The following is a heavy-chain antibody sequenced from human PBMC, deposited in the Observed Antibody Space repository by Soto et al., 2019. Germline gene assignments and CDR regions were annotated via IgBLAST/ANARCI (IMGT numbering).Heavy chain of an antibody. CDR1: GFSFSSFA. Sequence: EVLLLESGGGLVQPGGSLRLACEASGFSFSSFAMNWIRQAPGKGLEWVSAIGDSGASTYYADSVKGGFTISIDNSRNTPYLQLNSLRAENTAVYYCAKLVALDVWGNGTTVRVSS. J-gene: IGHJ6*04. CDR3: AKLVALDV. V-gene: IGHV3-23*01. CDR2: IGDSGAST. D-gene: IGHD2-8*02.